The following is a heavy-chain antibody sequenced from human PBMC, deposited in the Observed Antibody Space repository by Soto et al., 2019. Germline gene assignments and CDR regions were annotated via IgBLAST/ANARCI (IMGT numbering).Heavy chain of an antibody. CDR1: GFTFSSYG. CDR2: ISYDGSNK. J-gene: IGHJ4*02. CDR3: AKDRVGARKQYSYGYFDY. Sequence: GGSLRLSCAASGFTFSSYGMHWVRQAPGKGLEWVAVISYDGSNKYYADSVKGRFTISRDNSKNTLYLQMNSLRAEDTAVYYCAKDRVGARKQYSYGYFDYWGQGTLVTVSS. V-gene: IGHV3-30*18. D-gene: IGHD5-18*01.